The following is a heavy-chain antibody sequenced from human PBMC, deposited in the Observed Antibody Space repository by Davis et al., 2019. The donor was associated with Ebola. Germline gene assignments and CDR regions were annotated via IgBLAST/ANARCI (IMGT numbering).Heavy chain of an antibody. CDR2: INPSGGST. V-gene: IGHV1-46*01. D-gene: IGHD3-16*02. CDR3: ARGSWRLAYYYGMDV. CDR1: GYTFTSYS. Sequence: AASVQVSCKASGYTFTSYSMHWVRQAPGPGLEWMGIINPSGGSTSYAQKFQGRVTMTRDTSTSTVYMELSSLRSEDTAVYYCARGSWRLAYYYGMDVWGKGTTVTVSS. J-gene: IGHJ6*04.